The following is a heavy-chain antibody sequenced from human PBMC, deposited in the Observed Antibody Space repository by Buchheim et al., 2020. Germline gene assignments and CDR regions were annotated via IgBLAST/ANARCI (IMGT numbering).Heavy chain of an antibody. Sequence: QVQLVQSGAEVKKPGSSVKVSCKASGGTFSSYAISWVRQAPGQGLEWMGGIIPIFGTANYAQKFQGRVTITADESTSTAYMELSSLRSEDTAVYYCARDRGRPAYGSGSYYNYGMDVWGQGTT. CDR2: IIPIFGTA. CDR3: ARDRGRPAYGSGSYYNYGMDV. J-gene: IGHJ6*02. CDR1: GGTFSSYA. V-gene: IGHV1-69*01. D-gene: IGHD3-10*01.